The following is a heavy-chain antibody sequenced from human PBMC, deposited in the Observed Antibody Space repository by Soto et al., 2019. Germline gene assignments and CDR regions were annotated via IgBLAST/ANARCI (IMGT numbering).Heavy chain of an antibody. J-gene: IGHJ4*02. D-gene: IGHD2-8*01. CDR3: ARHLGYCTNGVCYNFDY. Sequence: SETLSLTCAVYGGSFSGYHWSWIRQPPGKGLEWIGSIYYSGSTYYNPSLKSRVTISVDTSKNQFSLKLSSVTAADTAVYYCARHLGYCTNGVCYNFDYWGQGTLVTVS. CDR2: IYYSGST. V-gene: IGHV4-34*01. CDR1: GGSFSGYH.